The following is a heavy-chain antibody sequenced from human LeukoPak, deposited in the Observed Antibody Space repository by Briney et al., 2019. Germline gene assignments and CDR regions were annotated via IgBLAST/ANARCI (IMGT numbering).Heavy chain of an antibody. D-gene: IGHD3-22*01. V-gene: IGHV3-30*18. J-gene: IGHJ5*02. Sequence: GGSLRLSCAASGFTFSSYWMSWVRQAPGKGLEWVAVISYDGSNKYYADSVKGRFTISRDNSKNTLYLQMNSLRAEDTAVYYCAKDALRGYDSSGGWFDPWGQGTLVTVSS. CDR1: GFTFSSYW. CDR2: ISYDGSNK. CDR3: AKDALRGYDSSGGWFDP.